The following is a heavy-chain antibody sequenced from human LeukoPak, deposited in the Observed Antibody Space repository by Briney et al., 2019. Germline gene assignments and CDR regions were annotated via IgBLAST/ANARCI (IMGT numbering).Heavy chain of an antibody. CDR3: AGSPYYDYVWGSYRPPRDFDY. V-gene: IGHV4-34*01. J-gene: IGHJ4*02. CDR1: GGSFSGYY. Sequence: SETLSLTCAVYGGSFSGYYWSWIRQPPGKGLEWIGEINHSGSTNYNPSLKSRVTISVDTSKNQFSLKLSSVTAADTAVYYCAGSPYYDYVWGSYRPPRDFDYWGQGTLVTVSS. D-gene: IGHD3-16*02. CDR2: INHSGST.